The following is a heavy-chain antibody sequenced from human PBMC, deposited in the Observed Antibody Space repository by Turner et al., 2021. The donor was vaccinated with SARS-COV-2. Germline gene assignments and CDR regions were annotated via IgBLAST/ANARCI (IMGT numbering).Heavy chain of an antibody. J-gene: IGHJ4*02. CDR1: CGSTSDYSQY. V-gene: IGHV4-39*01. CDR3: VRQGGSGSVIIFFED. CDR2: IVYSGNT. Sequence: QLQLPTSGPGLFSPSETLSLLCTVPCGSTSDYSQYWGWIRHTPRKGLEWIGSIVYSGNTYYNPSLRSRLTISVDTSTNKVYLNLKCVRAADTGTYYCVRQGGSGSVIIFFEDWGQGTHVTVSS. D-gene: IGHD1-1*01.